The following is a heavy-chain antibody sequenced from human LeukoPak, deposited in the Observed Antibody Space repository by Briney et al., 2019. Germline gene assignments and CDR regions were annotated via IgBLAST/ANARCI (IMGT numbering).Heavy chain of an antibody. V-gene: IGHV3-48*01. CDR1: GFTFSSYS. Sequence: GGSLRLSCAASGFTFSSYSMNWVRQAPGKGLEWVSYISSSSSTIFYADSVKGRFTISRDNAKNSLYLQMNSLRAEDTAVHYCAREQDLDYWGQGTLVTVSS. CDR3: AREQDLDY. J-gene: IGHJ4*02. CDR2: ISSSSSTI.